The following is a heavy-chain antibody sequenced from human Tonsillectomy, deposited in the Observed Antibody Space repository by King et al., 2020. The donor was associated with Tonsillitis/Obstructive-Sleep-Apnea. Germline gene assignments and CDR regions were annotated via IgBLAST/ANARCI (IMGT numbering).Heavy chain of an antibody. V-gene: IGHV1-46*01. J-gene: IGHJ3*02. CDR2: INPSGGST. CDR1: GYTFTSYY. CDR3: ARDSQNFPHYDILTGYYTAFDI. D-gene: IGHD3-9*01. Sequence: VQLVQSGAEVKKPGASVKVSCKASGYTFTSYYMHWVRQAPGQGLEWMGIINPSGGSTSYAQKFQGRVTMTRDTSTSTVYMELSSLRSEDTAVYYCARDSQNFPHYDILTGYYTAFDIWGQGTMVTVSS.